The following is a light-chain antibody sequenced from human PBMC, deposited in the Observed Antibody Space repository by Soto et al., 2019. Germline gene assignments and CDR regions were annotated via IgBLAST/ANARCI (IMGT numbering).Light chain of an antibody. J-gene: IGKJ2*01. CDR3: QQYNNWPPHT. Sequence: EIVMTQSPATLSVSPGARATLSCRASQIVSSNLAWYQQKPGQAPRLLIYGASTRATGIPARFSGSGSGTEFTLTISSMQSEDFSVYYCQQYNNWPPHTFGQGTKLEIK. CDR1: QIVSSN. V-gene: IGKV3-15*01. CDR2: GAS.